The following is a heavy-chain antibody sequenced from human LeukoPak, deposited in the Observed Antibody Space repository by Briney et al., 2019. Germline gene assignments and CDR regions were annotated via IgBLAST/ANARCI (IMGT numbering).Heavy chain of an antibody. V-gene: IGHV4-59*08. D-gene: IGHD2-2*02. CDR3: ARHRPYCSSTSCDKGGGAFGI. CDR2: IYYSGST. J-gene: IGHJ3*02. CDR1: GGSISSYY. Sequence: SGTLSLTCTVSGGSISSYYWSWIRQPPGKGLEWIGYIYYSGSTNYNPSLKSRVTISVDTSKNQFSLKLGSVTAADTAVYYCARHRPYCSSTSCDKGGGAFGIWGQGTMVTVSS.